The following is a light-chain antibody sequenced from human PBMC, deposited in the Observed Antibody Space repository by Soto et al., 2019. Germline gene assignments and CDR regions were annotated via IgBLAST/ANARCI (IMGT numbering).Light chain of an antibody. CDR1: SSDVGGYNY. CDR2: EVS. J-gene: IGLJ2*01. Sequence: QSALTQPAAVSGSPGQSITLSCTGTSSDVGGYNYVSWYQQHPGKAPKLMIYEVSNRPSGVSNRFSGSKSGNTDSLTISGLQAEDEADYYCSSYTSSSTLVLGGGTKVTV. V-gene: IGLV2-14*01. CDR3: SSYTSSSTLV.